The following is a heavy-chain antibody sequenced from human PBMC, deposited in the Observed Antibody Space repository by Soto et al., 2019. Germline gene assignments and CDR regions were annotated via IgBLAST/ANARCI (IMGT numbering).Heavy chain of an antibody. V-gene: IGHV4-4*07. CDR1: GGSISSYY. Sequence: PETLSLTCTVSGGSISSYYWSWIRQPAGKGLEWIGRIYTSGSTNYNPSLKSRVTMSVDTSKNQFSLRLSSVTAADTAVYYCAREDNLAIEVYYYYYGMDVCGQGSTVTVS. D-gene: IGHD3-22*01. CDR2: IYTSGST. J-gene: IGHJ6*02. CDR3: AREDNLAIEVYYYYYGMDV.